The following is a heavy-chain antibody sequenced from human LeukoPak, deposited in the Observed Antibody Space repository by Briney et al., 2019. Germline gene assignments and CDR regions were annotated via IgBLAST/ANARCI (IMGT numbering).Heavy chain of an antibody. CDR3: AKAPVTTCSGAYCYPFDY. D-gene: IGHD2-15*01. CDR1: GFTFSTYY. V-gene: IGHV3-21*04. CDR2: ITTSSSYI. J-gene: IGHJ4*02. Sequence: PGGSLRLSCAASGFTFSTYYMNWVRQAPGKGLEWVSSITTSSSYIYYADSVKGRFTISRDNAKNTLYLQMNSLRAEDAAVYYCAKAPVTTCSGAYCYPFDYWGQGTLVTVSS.